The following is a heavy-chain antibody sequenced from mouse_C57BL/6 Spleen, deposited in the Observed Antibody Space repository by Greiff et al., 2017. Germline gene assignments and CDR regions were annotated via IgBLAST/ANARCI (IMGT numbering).Heavy chain of an antibody. Sequence: EVQLVESGGGLVKPGGSLKLSCAASGFTFSDYGMHWVRQAPEKGLEWVAYISSGSSTIYYADTVKGRVTISRDNAKNTLFLQMASLRSEDTAMYYCARPRDYYGSSYWFAYWGQGTLVTVSA. J-gene: IGHJ3*01. CDR3: ARPRDYYGSSYWFAY. CDR1: GFTFSDYG. D-gene: IGHD1-1*01. V-gene: IGHV5-17*01. CDR2: ISSGSSTI.